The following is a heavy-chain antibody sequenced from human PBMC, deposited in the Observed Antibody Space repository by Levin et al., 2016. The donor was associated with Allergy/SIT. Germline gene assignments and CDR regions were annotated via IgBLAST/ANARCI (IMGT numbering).Heavy chain of an antibody. D-gene: IGHD5-18*01. J-gene: IGHJ4*02. Sequence: SETLSLTCTVSGGSISRYYWSWIRQPPGKGLEWIGYIYYSGNTNYNPSLKSRVTISVDTSKNQFSLRLSSVTAADTAVYYCARTRIQLWYFDYWGQGTLVTLSS. CDR3: ARTRIQLWYFDY. V-gene: IGHV4-59*01. CDR2: IYYSGNT. CDR1: GGSISRYY.